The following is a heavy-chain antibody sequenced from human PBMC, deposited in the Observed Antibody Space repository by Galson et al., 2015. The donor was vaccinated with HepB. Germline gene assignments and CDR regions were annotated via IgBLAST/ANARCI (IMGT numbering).Heavy chain of an antibody. Sequence: SLRLSCAASGFTFTSYDMTWVRQAPGKGLEWVSVIDTSGGQPSYADSVKGRFTISRDNSKSTLSLQMNSLRVEDTAIYYCASYRVTAGRWFDPWGQGTLVTVSS. J-gene: IGHJ5*02. D-gene: IGHD2-2*01. CDR3: ASYRVTAGRWFDP. CDR2: IDTSGGQP. V-gene: IGHV3-23*01. CDR1: GFTFTSYD.